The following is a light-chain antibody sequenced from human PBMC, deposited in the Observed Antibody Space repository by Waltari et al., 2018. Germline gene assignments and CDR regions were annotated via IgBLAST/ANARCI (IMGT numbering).Light chain of an antibody. CDR2: EHN. J-gene: IGLJ3*02. CDR1: SGSIASTY. V-gene: IGLV6-57*03. Sequence: NFMLTQPHSVSESPGKTVTISCTRSSGSIASTYVPWYQQRPGSAPTTVIYEHNQRPSGVPDRFSGSIDSSSNSASLTISGLKTEDEADYYCQSYDISNHWVFGGGTKLTVL. CDR3: QSYDISNHWV.